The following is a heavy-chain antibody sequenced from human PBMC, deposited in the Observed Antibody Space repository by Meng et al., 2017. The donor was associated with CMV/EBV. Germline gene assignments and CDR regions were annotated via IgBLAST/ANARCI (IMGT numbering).Heavy chain of an antibody. CDR1: GFTFSSYS. V-gene: IGHV3-48*04. CDR2: ISSSSSTI. CDR3: ARDSLYPSNSRVRLLRMDV. J-gene: IGHJ6*02. Sequence: GGSLRLSCAASGFTFSSYSMNWVRQAPGKGLEWVSYISSSSSTIYYADSVKGRFTISRGNAKNSLYLQMNSLRAEDTAVYYCARDSLYPSNSRVRLLRMDVWGQGTTVTVSS. D-gene: IGHD1-26*01.